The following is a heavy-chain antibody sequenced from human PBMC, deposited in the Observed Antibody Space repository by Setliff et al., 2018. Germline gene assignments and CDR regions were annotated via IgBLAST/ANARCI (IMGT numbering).Heavy chain of an antibody. CDR3: AGCGYGQYYAMDV. J-gene: IGHJ6*02. D-gene: IGHD5-12*01. CDR1: GFTVSSNY. CDR2: IYSGGST. V-gene: IGHV3-53*01. Sequence: GGSLRLSCAASGFTVSSNYMSWVRQAPGKGLEWVSVIYSGGSTYYADSVKGRFTISRDNSKNTLYLQMNSLRAEDTAVYYCAGCGYGQYYAMDVWGQGTTVTSP.